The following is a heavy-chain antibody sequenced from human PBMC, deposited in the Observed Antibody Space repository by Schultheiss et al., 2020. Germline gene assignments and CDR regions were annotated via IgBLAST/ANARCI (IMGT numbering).Heavy chain of an antibody. Sequence: GESLKISCKGSGYSFTSYWIGWVRQMPGKGLEWMGIIYPGDSDTRYSPSFQGQVTISADKSISTAYLQWSSLKASDTAMYYCARSLPVGYYYDSSTHYGMDVWGQGTTVTVSS. V-gene: IGHV5-51*01. J-gene: IGHJ6*02. CDR1: GYSFTSYW. CDR2: IYPGDSDT. CDR3: ARSLPVGYYYDSSTHYGMDV. D-gene: IGHD3-22*01.